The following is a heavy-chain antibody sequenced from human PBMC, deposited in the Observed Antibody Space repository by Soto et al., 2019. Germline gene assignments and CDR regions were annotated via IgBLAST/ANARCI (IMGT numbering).Heavy chain of an antibody. Sequence: QLQLQESGSGLVKPSQTLSLTCAVSGGSISSDGYSWSWIRQPPGKGLEWIGYIYHSGSTYYNPSLKSRVTISVDRSKNQFSLKLSSVTAADTAVYYCAGSSGYYLDNWFDPWGQGTLVTVSS. CDR3: AGSSGYYLDNWFDP. J-gene: IGHJ5*02. CDR1: GGSISSDGYS. CDR2: IYHSGST. D-gene: IGHD3-22*01. V-gene: IGHV4-30-2*01.